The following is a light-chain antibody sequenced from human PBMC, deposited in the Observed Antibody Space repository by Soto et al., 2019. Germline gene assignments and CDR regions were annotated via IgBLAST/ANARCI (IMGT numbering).Light chain of an antibody. CDR3: QQYGRSPFT. V-gene: IGKV3-20*01. CDR2: GAS. CDR1: QSVSSNN. J-gene: IGKJ3*01. Sequence: EIVLTQSPGTLSLSPGERATLSCRASQSVSSNNLAWYQQRPGQAPRVVIYGASTRATVIPERFSGSGSGTDFTLTISSLEPEDFAVYYCQQYGRSPFTFGPGTKVDIK.